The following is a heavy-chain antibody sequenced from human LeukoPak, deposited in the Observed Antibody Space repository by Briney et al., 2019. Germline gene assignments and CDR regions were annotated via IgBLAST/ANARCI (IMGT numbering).Heavy chain of an antibody. CDR3: ARDGAFRIYDY. Sequence: PGGSLRLSCAASGFTFSSYWMTWVRQAPGKGLEWVASIKQDGNEKYYVDSVKGRFTISRDNARNSLYLQMSSLRADDTAMYYCARDGAFRIYDYWGQGTLVTVSS. CDR1: GFTFSSYW. J-gene: IGHJ4*02. V-gene: IGHV3-7*01. CDR2: IKQDGNEK. D-gene: IGHD3-3*02.